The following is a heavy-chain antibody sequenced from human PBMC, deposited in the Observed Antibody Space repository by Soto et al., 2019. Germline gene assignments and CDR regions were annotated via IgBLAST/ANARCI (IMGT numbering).Heavy chain of an antibody. V-gene: IGHV4-34*01. J-gene: IGHJ4*02. CDR3: ARGRSITMLRGAPPDY. Sequence: PSETLSLTCAVSGGSFSGYYWSWIRQPPGKGLEWIGEINQSGGTHYNPSLKSRVTISVDTSKNQFSLKLSSVTATDTAVYYCARGRSITMLRGAPPDYWGQGTLVTVSS. CDR1: GGSFSGYY. CDR2: INQSGGT. D-gene: IGHD3-10*01.